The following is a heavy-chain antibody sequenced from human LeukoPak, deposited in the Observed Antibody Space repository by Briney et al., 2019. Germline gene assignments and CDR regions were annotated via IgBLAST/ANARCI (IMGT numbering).Heavy chain of an antibody. D-gene: IGHD2-15*01. V-gene: IGHV4-59*01. J-gene: IGHJ4*02. CDR3: ARSSGGRTPPGY. Sequence: SSETLSLTWTVSSGSINNYYWSWIRQSPGKGLEWIGYIYYSGGSGSTNYNPSFKSRVTISVDMSKNQFSLKLNSVAAADTAVYYCARSSGGRTPPGYWGQGTLVTVSS. CDR2: IYYSGGSGST. CDR1: SGSINNYY.